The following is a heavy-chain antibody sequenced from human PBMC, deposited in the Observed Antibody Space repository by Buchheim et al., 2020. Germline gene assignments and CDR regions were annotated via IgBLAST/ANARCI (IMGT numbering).Heavy chain of an antibody. CDR3: ARSDIRMPYCDY. J-gene: IGHJ4*02. D-gene: IGHD1-14*01. CDR1: GGSINSGYNY. Sequence: QLQLQESGPGLVQPSETLSLTCTVSGGSINSGYNYWAWIRQPPGKGLEWVASIHDSGTTYFNPSLKSRATISVSVDTSRQHVSLRLRSVTAADTAVYYCARSDIRMPYCDYWGQGIL. V-gene: IGHV4-39*01. CDR2: IHDSGTT.